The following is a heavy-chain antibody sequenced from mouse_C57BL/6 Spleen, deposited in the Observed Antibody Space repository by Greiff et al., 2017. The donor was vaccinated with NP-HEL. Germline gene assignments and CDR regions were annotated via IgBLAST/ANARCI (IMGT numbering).Heavy chain of an antibody. CDR1: GFTFSDYG. CDR2: IGSGSSTI. V-gene: IGHV5-17*01. D-gene: IGHD1-1*01. Sequence: EVKLMESGGGLVKPGGSLKLSCAASGFTFSDYGMHWVRQAPEKGLEWVAYIGSGSSTIYYADTVKGRFTISRDNAKNTLFLQMTSLRSEDTAMYYCARLDYGSSYNYFDYWGQGTTLTVSS. J-gene: IGHJ2*01. CDR3: ARLDYGSSYNYFDY.